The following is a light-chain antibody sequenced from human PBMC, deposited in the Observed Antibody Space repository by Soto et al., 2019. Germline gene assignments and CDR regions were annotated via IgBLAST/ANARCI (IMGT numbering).Light chain of an antibody. V-gene: IGKV1-6*01. Sequence: AIQMTQSPSSLSASVGDRVTITCRASQGIRTELAWYQQKAGKAPQLLIYAVSSLQSRVPSRFSCSGSGTDFTLTISSLQPEDFATYYCLQDYNYPLTFGQGTKLEIK. CDR2: AVS. CDR1: QGIRTE. CDR3: LQDYNYPLT. J-gene: IGKJ2*01.